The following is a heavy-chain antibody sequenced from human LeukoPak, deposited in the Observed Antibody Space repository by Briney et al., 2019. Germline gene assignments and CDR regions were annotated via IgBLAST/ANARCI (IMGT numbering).Heavy chain of an antibody. CDR2: ISWNSGSI. J-gene: IGHJ4*02. V-gene: IGHV3-9*01. CDR3: ARGPYGSGSYSDY. Sequence: PGGPLRLSCAASGFTFDDYAMHWVRQAPGKGLEWVSGISWNSGSIGYADSVKGRFTISRDNAKNSLYLQMNSLRAEDTAVYYCARGPYGSGSYSDYWGQGTLVTVSS. CDR1: GFTFDDYA. D-gene: IGHD3-10*01.